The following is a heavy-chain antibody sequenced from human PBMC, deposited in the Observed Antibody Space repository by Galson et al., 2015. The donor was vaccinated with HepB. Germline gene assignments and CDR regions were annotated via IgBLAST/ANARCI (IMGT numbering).Heavy chain of an antibody. CDR2: ISSNGGST. V-gene: IGHV3-64*01. D-gene: IGHD3-16*01. CDR3: ARKGSGFGWFDP. J-gene: IGHJ5*02. Sequence: SLRLSCAASGFTFSSYAMHWVRQAPGKGLEYVSAISSNGGSTYYANSVKGRFTISRDNSKDTLYLQVGSLRAEDMAVYYCARKGSGFGWFDPWGQGTLVTVSS. CDR1: GFTFSSYA.